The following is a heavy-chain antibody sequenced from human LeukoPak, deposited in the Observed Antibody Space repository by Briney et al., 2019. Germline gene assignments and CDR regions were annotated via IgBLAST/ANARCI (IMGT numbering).Heavy chain of an antibody. CDR1: GFTFSDYY. CDR2: ISSSGSTI. CDR3: ARDRAVAESSYWYFDL. J-gene: IGHJ2*01. Sequence: GGSLRLSCAASGFTFSDYYMSWIRQAPGKGLEWVSYISSSGSTIYYADPVKGRFTISRDNAKNSLYLQMNSLRAEDTAVYYCARDRAVAESSYWYFDLWGRGTLVTVSS. D-gene: IGHD6-19*01. V-gene: IGHV3-11*01.